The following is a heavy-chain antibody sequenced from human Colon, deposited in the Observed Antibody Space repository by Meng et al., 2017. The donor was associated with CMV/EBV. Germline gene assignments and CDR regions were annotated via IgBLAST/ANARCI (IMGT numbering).Heavy chain of an antibody. D-gene: IGHD2-2*01. J-gene: IGHJ6*02. CDR1: GDSVSNKSAA. CDR3: VREDQLLRSYYYYGMDV. Sequence: SQTLSLTCAISGDSVSNKSAAWDWLRQSPSRGLEWLGTTYYRSKWYNDYAVSVKSRIKINADTSKNEFSLHLSSVTPDDTAVYYCVREDQLLRSYYYYGMDVWGQGTTVTVSS. CDR2: TYYRSKWYN. V-gene: IGHV6-1*01.